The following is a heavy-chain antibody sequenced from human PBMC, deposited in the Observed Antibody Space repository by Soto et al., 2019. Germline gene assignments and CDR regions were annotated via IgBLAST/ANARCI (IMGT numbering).Heavy chain of an antibody. V-gene: IGHV4-59*01. D-gene: IGHD1-20*01. CDR1: GGSISSYF. CDR3: VRNGIIGKLLVWFDP. CDR2: IYYSGST. J-gene: IGHJ5*02. Sequence: SETLSLTCTVSGGSISSYFWSWIRQPPGKGLEWIGHIYYSGSTNYNPSLKSRVTISVDTSKNQFSLKLSSVTAADTAVYYCVRNGIIGKLLVWFDPWGQGTLVTVSS.